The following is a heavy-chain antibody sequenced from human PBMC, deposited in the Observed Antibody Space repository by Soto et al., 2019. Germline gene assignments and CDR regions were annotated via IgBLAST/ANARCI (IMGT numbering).Heavy chain of an antibody. Sequence: GGSLRLSCEASGFTFNNYAMSWVRQAPGNGLECVSAISDSGGGTYYADSVKGRFTISRDNSKNTLYLQMASLRAEDTAVYYCAKGSSSIWRHYFDFWGQGTLVTVSS. CDR3: AKGSSSIWRHYFDF. J-gene: IGHJ4*02. V-gene: IGHV3-23*01. CDR2: ISDSGGGT. CDR1: GFTFNNYA. D-gene: IGHD6-13*01.